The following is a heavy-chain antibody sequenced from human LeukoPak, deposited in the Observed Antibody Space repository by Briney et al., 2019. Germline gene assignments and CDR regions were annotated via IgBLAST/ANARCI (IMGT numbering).Heavy chain of an antibody. Sequence: GGSLRLSCEASGFTLSTYWMNWVRQVPGKGLDWVANINPDGSGKRYVDSVKGRFTIARDHADNSLSLQMNSLRAADTAVYYCASWGAGGNSWGQGTLVTVSS. CDR1: GFTLSTYW. CDR3: ASWGAGGNS. D-gene: IGHD3-16*01. J-gene: IGHJ4*02. V-gene: IGHV3-7*01. CDR2: INPDGSGK.